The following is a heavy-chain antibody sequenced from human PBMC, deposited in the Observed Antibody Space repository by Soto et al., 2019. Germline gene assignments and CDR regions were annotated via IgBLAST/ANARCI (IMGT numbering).Heavy chain of an antibody. CDR2: INDSGNS. V-gene: IGHV4-34*01. CDR3: ARGLILWFGEFSRRGGYYYYMDV. D-gene: IGHD3-10*01. CDR1: GGSFSGYQ. J-gene: IGHJ6*03. Sequence: QVQLQQWGAGLLKPSETLSLTCAVYGGSFSGYQWTWIRQTPGKRLEWIGEINDSGNSNYNPSLKSRVTILVDTPKKQISLKLSSVTAADTAVYYCARGLILWFGEFSRRGGYYYYMDVWGKGTTVTVSS.